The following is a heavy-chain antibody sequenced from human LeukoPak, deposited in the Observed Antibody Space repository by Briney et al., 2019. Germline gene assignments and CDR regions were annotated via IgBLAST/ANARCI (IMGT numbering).Heavy chain of an antibody. CDR2: IGGSGGDT. Sequence: GGSLRLSCAASGFSFSSYWMHWVRQAPGKGLEWVSTIGGSGGDTYYADSVKGRFTISRDNSKNTLYLQVNSLRVEDTAVYYCAKPLVAVADYDYWGQGTLVTVSS. D-gene: IGHD6-19*01. J-gene: IGHJ4*02. CDR3: AKPLVAVADYDY. CDR1: GFSFSSYW. V-gene: IGHV3-23*01.